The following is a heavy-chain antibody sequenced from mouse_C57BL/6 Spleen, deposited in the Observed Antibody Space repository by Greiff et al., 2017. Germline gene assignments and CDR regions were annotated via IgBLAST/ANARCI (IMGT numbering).Heavy chain of an antibody. V-gene: IGHV1-54*01. CDR2: INPGSGGT. J-gene: IGHJ3*01. CDR3: ARGGEGWFAY. Sequence: VKLMESGAELVRPGTSVKVSCKASGYAFTNYLIEWVKQRPGQGLEWIGVINPGSGGTNYNEKFKGKATLTADKSSSTAYMQLSSLTSEDSAVYFCARGGEGWFAYWGQGTLVTVSA. CDR1: GYAFTNYL.